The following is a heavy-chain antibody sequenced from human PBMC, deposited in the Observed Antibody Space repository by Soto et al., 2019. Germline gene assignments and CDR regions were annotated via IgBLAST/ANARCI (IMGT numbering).Heavy chain of an antibody. Sequence: GGSLRLSCAASGFTVSSNYMSWVRQAPGKGLEWVSVIYSGGSTYYADSVKGRFTISRDNSKNTLHLQMNSLRAEDTAVYYCARGYSSSGDAFDIWGQGTMVTVSS. CDR2: IYSGGST. V-gene: IGHV3-53*01. CDR3: ARGYSSSGDAFDI. D-gene: IGHD6-6*01. CDR1: GFTVSSNY. J-gene: IGHJ3*02.